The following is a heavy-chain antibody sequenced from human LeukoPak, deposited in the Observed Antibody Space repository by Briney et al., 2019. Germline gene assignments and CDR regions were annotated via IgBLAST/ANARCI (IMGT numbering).Heavy chain of an antibody. Sequence: PGGSLRVSCAASTFPFSSYWMTWVRQAPGKGREFVANINQDGSVKNYVDSVKGRVTIYRDNAKISLYLQTNSLRADHTAVYYCGRDPGFSSFDYWGQGTLVTVS. CDR1: TFPFSSYW. CDR2: INQDGSVK. CDR3: GRDPGFSSFDY. J-gene: IGHJ4*02. V-gene: IGHV3-7*01. D-gene: IGHD3-3*02.